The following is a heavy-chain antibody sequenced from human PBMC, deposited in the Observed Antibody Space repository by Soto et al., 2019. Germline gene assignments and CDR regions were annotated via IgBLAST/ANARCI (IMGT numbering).Heavy chain of an antibody. CDR1: GDSINNYY. J-gene: IGHJ4*02. CDR3: AKYRRTEAEGFTLDY. D-gene: IGHD6-13*01. V-gene: IGHV4-59*01. CDR2: IYYTGST. Sequence: SETLSLTCTVSGDSINNYYWSWIRQPPGKRLEWIGYIYYTGSTTYSPSLESRVTMSVDTSKNQFSLKLSSVNAADTAVYYCAKYRRTEAEGFTLDYWGRGTLVTVSS.